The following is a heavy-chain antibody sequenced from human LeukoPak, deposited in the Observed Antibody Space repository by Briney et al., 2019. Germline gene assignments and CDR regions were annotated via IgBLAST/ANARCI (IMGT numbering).Heavy chain of an antibody. CDR2: TYYRSKWYN. J-gene: IGHJ5*02. D-gene: IGHD6-13*01. CDR1: GDSVSSNSAA. CDR3: ARALWGWGSWYDDCFDP. Sequence: SQTLSLTCAISGDSVSSNSAAWNWIRQSPSRGLEWLGRTYYRSKWYNDYAVSVKSRITINPDTSKNQFSLQLNSVTPEDTAVYYCARALWGWGSWYDDCFDPWGQGTLVTVSS. V-gene: IGHV6-1*01.